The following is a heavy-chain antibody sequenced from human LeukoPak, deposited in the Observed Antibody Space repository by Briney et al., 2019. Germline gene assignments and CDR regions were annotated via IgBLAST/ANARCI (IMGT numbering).Heavy chain of an antibody. CDR2: IYYSGST. CDR3: ARVRTAGLRLGELSN. D-gene: IGHD3-16*02. V-gene: IGHV4-59*08. Sequence: PSETLSLTCTVSGGSISSYYWSWIRQPPGKGLEWIGYIYYSGSTNYNPSLKSRVTISVDTSKNQFSLKLSSVTAADTAVYYCARVRTAGLRLGELSNWGQGTLVTASS. J-gene: IGHJ4*02. CDR1: GGSISSYY.